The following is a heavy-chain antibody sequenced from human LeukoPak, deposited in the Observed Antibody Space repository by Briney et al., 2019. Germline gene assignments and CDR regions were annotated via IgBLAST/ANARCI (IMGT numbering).Heavy chain of an antibody. V-gene: IGHV1-18*01. CDR2: ISPYNGNT. CDR1: GDPFTSFG. J-gene: IGHJ1*01. D-gene: IGHD2-2*01. CDR3: ARARRVQVIPVAESAEYFEH. Sequence: ASVKVSCKTSGDPFTSFGVSWVRQAPGQGLEWMGWISPYNGNTNFAQRFQGRLTLTTDTSTSTVYMELRSLRSDDTAVYFCARARRVQVIPVAESAEYFEHWGQGTLVTVSS.